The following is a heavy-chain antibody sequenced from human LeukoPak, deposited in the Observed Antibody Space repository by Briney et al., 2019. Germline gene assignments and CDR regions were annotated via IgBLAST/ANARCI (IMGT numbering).Heavy chain of an antibody. Sequence: PGGSLRLSCAASGFTFSSYGMHWVRQAPGKGLEWVPFIRYDGSNKYYADSVKGRFTISRNNSKNTLYLQMNSLRAEDTAVYYCAKEAVYDSSGYYLSNWFDPWGQGTLVTVSS. CDR1: GFTFSSYG. V-gene: IGHV3-30*02. J-gene: IGHJ5*02. CDR2: IRYDGSNK. D-gene: IGHD3-22*01. CDR3: AKEAVYDSSGYYLSNWFDP.